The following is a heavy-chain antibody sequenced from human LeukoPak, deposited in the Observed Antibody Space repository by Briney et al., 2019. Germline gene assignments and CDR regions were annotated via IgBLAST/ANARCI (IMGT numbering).Heavy chain of an antibody. Sequence: SETLSLTCAVYGGSFGGYYWSWIRQPPGKGLEWIGEINHSGSTNYNPSLKSRVTISVDTSKNQFSLKLSSVTAADTAVYYCARLVDVGNYYDSSGYLTPFDYWGQGTLVTVSS. V-gene: IGHV4-34*01. D-gene: IGHD3-22*01. CDR3: ARLVDVGNYYDSSGYLTPFDY. J-gene: IGHJ4*02. CDR1: GGSFGGYY. CDR2: INHSGST.